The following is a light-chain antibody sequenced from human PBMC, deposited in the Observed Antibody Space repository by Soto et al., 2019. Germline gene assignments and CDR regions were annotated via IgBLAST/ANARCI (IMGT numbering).Light chain of an antibody. V-gene: IGKV3-20*01. J-gene: IGKJ1*01. CDR3: QHYGSSPRT. CDR1: QSITNNY. Sequence: EIVLTQSPGTLSFSPGERATLSCRASQSITNNYLAWYQQKAGQVPRLLLYGASTRPTGIPDRFSGSGSGTDFTLTITRLEPDDFAMYYCQHYGSSPRTFGQGTKVDI. CDR2: GAS.